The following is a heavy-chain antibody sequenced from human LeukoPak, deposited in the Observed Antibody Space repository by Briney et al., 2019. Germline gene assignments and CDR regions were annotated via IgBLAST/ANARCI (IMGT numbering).Heavy chain of an antibody. CDR1: AVSINGFY. CDR2: IYYIVNT. V-gene: IGHV4-59*08. Sequence: PSETLSLTCTVSAVSINGFYWSWIRHPPGKGLEWIGFIYYIVNTNYNLSLRSRVTISVDRSKNQFSLKLNSVTAADTAMYCCAGLHLAAAEEFDPWGRGSVVGVCS. CDR3: AGLHLAAAEEFDP. J-gene: IGHJ5*02. D-gene: IGHD6-13*01.